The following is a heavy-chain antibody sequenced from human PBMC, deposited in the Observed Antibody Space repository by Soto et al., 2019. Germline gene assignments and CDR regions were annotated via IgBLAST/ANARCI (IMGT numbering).Heavy chain of an antibody. V-gene: IGHV4-4*02. CDR2: ISHSGTT. J-gene: IGHJ4*02. CDR3: ARRDDCSNGVCFMNYFDS. CDR1: GDSISDRNW. D-gene: IGHD2-8*01. Sequence: SETLSLTSAVSGDSISDRNWWSWVRQSPGKGLEWIGEISHSGTTNYNPSLKGRVTTSLDKSKRQFSLKVTSMTAADTAVYYCARRDDCSNGVCFMNYFDSWGQGILVTVSS.